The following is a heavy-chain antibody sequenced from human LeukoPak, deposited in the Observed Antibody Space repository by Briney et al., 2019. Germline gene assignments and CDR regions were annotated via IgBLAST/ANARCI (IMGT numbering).Heavy chain of an antibody. CDR3: ARSGSSDAFDI. CDR1: GFTFSSKT. CDR2: IYSGGST. J-gene: IGHJ3*02. Sequence: PGGSLRLSCAASGFTFSSKTLHWVRQAPGKGLKWVSVIYSGGSTYYRDSVKGRFTISRDNSKNTLYLQMNSLRAEDTAVYYCARSGSSDAFDIWGQGTIVTVSS. D-gene: IGHD3-10*01. V-gene: IGHV3-53*01.